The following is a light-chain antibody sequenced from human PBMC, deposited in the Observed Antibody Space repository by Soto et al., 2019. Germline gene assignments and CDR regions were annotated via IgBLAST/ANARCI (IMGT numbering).Light chain of an antibody. CDR3: QSYDSSLSVVL. J-gene: IGLJ2*01. Sequence: QLVLTQPPSVSGAPGQRVTISCTGSSSNIGAGYDVHWYQQLPGTAPKLLIYGNSHRPSGVPDRFSGSKSGTSASLAITGLQAEDEADYYCQSYDSSLSVVLFGGGTKLTVL. CDR1: SSNIGAGYD. V-gene: IGLV1-40*01. CDR2: GNS.